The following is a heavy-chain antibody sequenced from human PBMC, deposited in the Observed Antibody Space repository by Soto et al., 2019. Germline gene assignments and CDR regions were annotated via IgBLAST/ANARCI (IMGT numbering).Heavy chain of an antibody. CDR2: ISGSGGST. J-gene: IGHJ5*02. D-gene: IGHD5-12*01. CDR3: AKRPPNSGYDWNWFDP. Sequence: GGSLRLSCAASGFTFSSYAMSWVRQAPGKGLEWVSAISGSGGSTYYADSVKGRFTISRDNSKNTLYLQMNSLRAEDTAVYYCAKRPPNSGYDWNWFDPWGQGTLVTVSS. CDR1: GFTFSSYA. V-gene: IGHV3-23*01.